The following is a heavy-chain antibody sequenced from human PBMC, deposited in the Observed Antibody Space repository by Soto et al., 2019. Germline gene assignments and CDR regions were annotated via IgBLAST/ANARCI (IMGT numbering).Heavy chain of an antibody. V-gene: IGHV1-69*13. CDR2: IIPIFGTA. CDR3: ASKDGSGSYPNYYYYGMDV. CDR1: GGTFSSYA. J-gene: IGHJ6*02. Sequence: KRKRASVKVSCKASGGTFSSYAISWVRQAPGQGLEWMGGIIPIFGTANYAQKFQGRVTITADESTSTAYMELSSLRSEDTAVYYCASKDGSGSYPNYYYYGMDVWGQGTTVTVSS. D-gene: IGHD3-10*01.